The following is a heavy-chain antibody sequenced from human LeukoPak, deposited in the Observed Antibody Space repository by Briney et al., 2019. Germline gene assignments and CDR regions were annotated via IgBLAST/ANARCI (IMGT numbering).Heavy chain of an antibody. D-gene: IGHD3-3*01. V-gene: IGHV1-2*02. CDR1: GYTFTGYY. CDR2: INPNSGGT. J-gene: IGHJ6*02. Sequence: VASVKVSCKASGYTFTGYYMRWVRQAPGQGLEWMGWINPNSGGTNYAQKFQGRVTMTRDTSISTAYMELSRLRSDDTAVYYCARDRLAYYDFWSGYRYYYYGMDVWGQGTTVTVSS. CDR3: ARDRLAYYDFWSGYRYYYYGMDV.